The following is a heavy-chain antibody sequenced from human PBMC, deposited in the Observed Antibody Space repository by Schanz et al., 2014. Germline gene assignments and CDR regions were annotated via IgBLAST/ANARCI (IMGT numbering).Heavy chain of an antibody. CDR3: ARLDSSSWYPRY. D-gene: IGHD6-13*01. CDR1: GFTFSSYG. CDR2: ILYDGSNK. Sequence: QGQLVESGGGVVQPGRSLRLSCAASGFTFSSYGMHWVRQAPGKGLEWVAVILYDGSNKYYADSVKGRFTISRDNSRKTLYLQMNSLRAEDTAVYYCARLDSSSWYPRYWGQGTLVTVSS. V-gene: IGHV3-30*03. J-gene: IGHJ4*02.